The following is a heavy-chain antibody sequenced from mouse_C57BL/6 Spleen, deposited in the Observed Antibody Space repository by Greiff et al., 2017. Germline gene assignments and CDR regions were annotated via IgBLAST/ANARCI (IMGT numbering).Heavy chain of an antibody. CDR3: ARGSQLD. Sequence: EVKLQESGPGLVKPSQSLSLTCSVTGYSITSGYYWNWIRQFPGNKLEWMGYISYDGSNNYNPSLKNRISITRDTSKNQFFLKLNSVTTEDTATYYCARGSQLDWGQGTLVTVSA. V-gene: IGHV3-6*01. D-gene: IGHD3-1*01. J-gene: IGHJ3*01. CDR2: ISYDGSN. CDR1: GYSITSGYY.